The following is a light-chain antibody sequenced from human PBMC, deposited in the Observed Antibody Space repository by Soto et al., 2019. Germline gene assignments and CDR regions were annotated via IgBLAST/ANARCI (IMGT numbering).Light chain of an antibody. V-gene: IGKV1-5*03. CDR2: KAS. CDR1: QSISSW. J-gene: IGKJ5*01. CDR3: QQSETYPLT. Sequence: DIQMTQSPSTLSASVGDRVTITCRASQSISSWLAWYQQKPGKAPKLLIYKASSLESGVPSRFSGSGSGTEFTLTITSLQPGDFATYYCQQSETYPLTFGQGTRLEIK.